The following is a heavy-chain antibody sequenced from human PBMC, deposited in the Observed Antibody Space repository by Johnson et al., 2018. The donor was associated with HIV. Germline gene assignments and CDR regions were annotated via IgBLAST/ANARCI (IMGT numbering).Heavy chain of an antibody. CDR3: AREGVRAPAVGGAFDI. D-gene: IGHD1-26*01. CDR2: ISYDGSNK. V-gene: IGHV3-30-3*01. Sequence: QVQLVESGGGVVQPGRSLRLSCAASGFTFSSYAMHWVRQAPGKGLEWVAVISYDGSNKYYADSVTGRFTISRDNSKNTLFLPMNSLRAEDTAVYYCAREGVRAPAVGGAFDIWGQGTMVTVSS. CDR1: GFTFSSYA. J-gene: IGHJ3*02.